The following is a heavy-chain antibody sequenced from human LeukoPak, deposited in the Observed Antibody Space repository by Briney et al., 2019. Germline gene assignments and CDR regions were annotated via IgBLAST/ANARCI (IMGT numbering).Heavy chain of an antibody. Sequence: SETLSLTCTVSGGSISSGSYYWSWIRQPAGKGLEWIGRIYTSGRTNYNPSLKSRVTISVDTSKNQFPLKLSSLPAADTAVYYCARGYYPEWFDPWGQGTLVTVSS. V-gene: IGHV4-61*02. J-gene: IGHJ5*02. D-gene: IGHD2-21*01. CDR2: IYTSGRT. CDR3: ARGYYPEWFDP. CDR1: GGSISSGSYY.